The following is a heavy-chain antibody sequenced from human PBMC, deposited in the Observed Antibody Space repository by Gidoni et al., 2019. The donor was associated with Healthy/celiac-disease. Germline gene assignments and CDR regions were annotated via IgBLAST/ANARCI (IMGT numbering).Heavy chain of an antibody. CDR2: ITNDGRNR. Sequence: QVQLVESGGGVVQPGRSLRLSCAASGFPFSGYAMPWVRPAPGKGLEWVAVITNDGRNRYYANSVKGRFTIYRNNYKNTRDRQMNSLGAEETGVYYWAKDTLAAAGPYYYYYYGMDVWGQGTKVTVSS. V-gene: IGHV3-30*04. CDR1: GFPFSGYA. J-gene: IGHJ6*02. D-gene: IGHD6-13*01. CDR3: AKDTLAAAGPYYYYYYGMDV.